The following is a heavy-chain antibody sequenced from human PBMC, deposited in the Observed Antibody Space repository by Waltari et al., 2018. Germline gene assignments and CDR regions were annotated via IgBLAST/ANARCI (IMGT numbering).Heavy chain of an antibody. J-gene: IGHJ4*02. CDR1: GDSISRNTFF. Sequence: QLQLQESGPGLVKPSETLSLTCTVSGDSISRNTFFWGWIRQSPGKGLEWFGSIFYRGSTYDNPSLKGRVTRSLDTSKSQFSLKLSSLTAADTAVYYCARGRNFGDLWSQISRGGRFDSWCQGTLVTVSS. V-gene: IGHV4-39*07. CDR3: ARGRNFGDLWSQISRGGRFDS. CDR2: IFYRGST. D-gene: IGHD3-3*01.